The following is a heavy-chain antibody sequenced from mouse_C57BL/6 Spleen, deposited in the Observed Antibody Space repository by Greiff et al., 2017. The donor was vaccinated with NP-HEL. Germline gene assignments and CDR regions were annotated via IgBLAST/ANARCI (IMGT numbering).Heavy chain of an antibody. Sequence: EVKVVESEGGLVQPGSSMKLSCTASGFTFSDYYMAWVRQVPEKGLEWVANINYDGSSTYYLDSLKSRFIISRDNAKNILYLQMSSLKSEDTATYYCARLHEGWFAYWGQGTLVTVSA. CDR3: ARLHEGWFAY. V-gene: IGHV5-16*01. D-gene: IGHD1-2*01. J-gene: IGHJ3*01. CDR1: GFTFSDYY. CDR2: INYDGSST.